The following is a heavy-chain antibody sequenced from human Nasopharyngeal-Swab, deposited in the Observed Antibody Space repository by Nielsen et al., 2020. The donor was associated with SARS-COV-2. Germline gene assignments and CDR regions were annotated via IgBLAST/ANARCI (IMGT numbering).Heavy chain of an antibody. D-gene: IGHD6-19*01. CDR1: RYTFITYD. J-gene: IGHJ5*02. Sequence: ASVTVSCKASRYTFITYDINWVRQAPGQGLEWMGWMNPNSGNTRYAQKLQGRVTMTRNTSISTAYRELSSLISDDTAVYYCASSYSSGWLRGNWFDPWGQGTLVTVSS. CDR3: ASSYSSGWLRGNWFDP. V-gene: IGHV1-8*01. CDR2: MNPNSGNT.